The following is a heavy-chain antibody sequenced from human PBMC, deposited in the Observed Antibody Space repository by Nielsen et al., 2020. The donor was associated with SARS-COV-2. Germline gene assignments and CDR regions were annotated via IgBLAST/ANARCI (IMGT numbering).Heavy chain of an antibody. V-gene: IGHV3-33*01. D-gene: IGHD6-13*01. J-gene: IGHJ6*02. Sequence: GESLKISCAASGFTFSSYGMHWVRQAPGKGLEWVAVIWYDGSNKYYADSVKGRFTISRDNSKNTLYLQMNSLRAEDTAVYYCASIAAADTTSYYYYGMDVWGQGTTVTVSS. CDR2: IWYDGSNK. CDR1: GFTFSSYG. CDR3: ASIAAADTTSYYYYGMDV.